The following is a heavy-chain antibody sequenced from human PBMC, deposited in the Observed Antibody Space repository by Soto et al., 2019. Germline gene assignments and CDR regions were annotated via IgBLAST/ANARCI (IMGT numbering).Heavy chain of an antibody. J-gene: IGHJ3*01. CDR3: ARGGVGATLGAFDV. CDR2: IYSSGST. V-gene: IGHV4-31*03. Sequence: QVQLQESGPGPVKPSQTLSLTCTVSGGSIRSGDYYWSWVRQHPGKGLEWIAYIYSSGSTYYNLSLKRRVAISLDTSKNQFSLKLSSVTAADTAVYYCARGGVGATLGAFDVWGQGTMVTVSS. D-gene: IGHD3-3*01. CDR1: GGSIRSGDYY.